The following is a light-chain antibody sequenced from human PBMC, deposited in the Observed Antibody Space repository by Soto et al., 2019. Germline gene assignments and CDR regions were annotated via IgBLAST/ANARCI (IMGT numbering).Light chain of an antibody. CDR3: SSYAGTSTVVV. CDR2: EVT. J-gene: IGLJ2*01. Sequence: QSALTQPASVSGSPGQSITISCTGTSSDVGSYNIVSWYQQHPGKAPTLMIQEVTKRTSGVSNRFSGSKSGNTASLTISGLHAEDEADYYCSSYAGTSTVVVFGGGTKLTVL. V-gene: IGLV2-23*02. CDR1: SSDVGSYNI.